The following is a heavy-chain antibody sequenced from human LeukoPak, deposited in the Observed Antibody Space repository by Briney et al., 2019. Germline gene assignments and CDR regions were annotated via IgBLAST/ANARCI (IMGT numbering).Heavy chain of an antibody. CDR3: ARVLQYDEFDH. D-gene: IGHD4-11*01. V-gene: IGHV3-20*04. CDR2: ISWDGSRT. J-gene: IGHJ4*02. Sequence: GGSLRLSCAASGLMFDMSDLVWVRQFPGRGLEWVSYISWDGSRTAYADSVKGRFTISRDDAQKSFYLELNILRVEDTALYYCARVLQYDEFDHWGQGTLVIVSS. CDR1: GLMFDMSD.